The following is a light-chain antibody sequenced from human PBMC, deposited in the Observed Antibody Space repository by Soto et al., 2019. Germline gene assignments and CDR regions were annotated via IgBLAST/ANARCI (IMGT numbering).Light chain of an antibody. Sequence: DIQMTQSPSSLSASVGDRVTITCRASQSIGNFLNWYRQKPGKAPKLLIYAASNLQSGVPSRFSCSGSGTDFTLTISSLQPEDFAAYYCQQSYSTPPTFGQGTKVDIK. V-gene: IGKV1-39*01. CDR2: AAS. CDR3: QQSYSTPPT. J-gene: IGKJ1*01. CDR1: QSIGNF.